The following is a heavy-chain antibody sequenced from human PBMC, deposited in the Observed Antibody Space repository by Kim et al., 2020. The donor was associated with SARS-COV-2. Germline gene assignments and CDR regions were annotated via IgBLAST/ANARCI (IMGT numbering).Heavy chain of an antibody. D-gene: IGHD3-22*01. Sequence: GGSLRLSCEASGFDFSHSYMNWIRQTPGKGIEWLSYISHTSKTIYYADSVMGRFTISRDNARNSVSLQMDSLRAEDTAAYYCAGDLWNGNGYPLFGAWGQGIVITVSS. CDR3: AGDLWNGNGYPLFGA. CDR1: GFDFSHSY. V-gene: IGHV3-11*04. J-gene: IGHJ5*02. CDR2: ISHTSKTI.